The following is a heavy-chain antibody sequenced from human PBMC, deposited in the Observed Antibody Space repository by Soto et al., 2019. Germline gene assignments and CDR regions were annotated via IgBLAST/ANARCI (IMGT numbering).Heavy chain of an antibody. CDR3: VSPALSRFDY. CDR2: IDNSGNT. CDR1: GASISSSRYK. J-gene: IGHJ4*02. Sequence: SETLSLTCTVPGASISSSRYKWGWIRQPPGKGLEWIGGIDNSGNTYYNPSLNSRVTISGDTSKNQLSLKLTSVTGADTAVYYCVSPALSRFDYWGQGILVTVAS. V-gene: IGHV4-39*01.